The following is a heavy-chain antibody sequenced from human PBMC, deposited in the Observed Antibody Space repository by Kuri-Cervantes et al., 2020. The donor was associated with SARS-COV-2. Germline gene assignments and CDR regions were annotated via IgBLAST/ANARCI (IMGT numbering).Heavy chain of an antibody. Sequence: GGSLRLSCAASGFIFSSYSMNWVRQAPGKGLEWVSFISISSGYIYYADSVKGRFTVSRDDARNSLYLQMNSLRAEDTAVYYCAKTGFDPWGQGTLVTVSS. CDR3: AKTGFDP. CDR1: GFIFSSYS. D-gene: IGHD1-14*01. V-gene: IGHV3-21*01. J-gene: IGHJ5*02. CDR2: ISISSGYI.